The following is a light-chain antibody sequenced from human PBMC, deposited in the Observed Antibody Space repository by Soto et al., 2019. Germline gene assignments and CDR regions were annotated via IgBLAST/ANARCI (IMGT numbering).Light chain of an antibody. J-gene: IGKJ5*01. CDR3: QQYKNWPL. Sequence: MMMTHSPATLSVSPWEIVTLSCRTSHSVNSHVAWYQQKPGQAPRLLLYGASTRATGIPVRFSGSGFGTEFTLTISSLQSEDFAVYNCQQYKNWPLFGQGTRLEIK. CDR2: GAS. CDR1: HSVNSH. V-gene: IGKV3-15*01.